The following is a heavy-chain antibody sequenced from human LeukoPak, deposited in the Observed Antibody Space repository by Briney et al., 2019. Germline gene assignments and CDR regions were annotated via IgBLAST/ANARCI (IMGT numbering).Heavy chain of an antibody. CDR3: ARDRRGYCSGGSCYQGGFDP. D-gene: IGHD2-15*01. CDR1: GFTFSANY. CDR2: IYSAGTT. J-gene: IGHJ5*02. Sequence: GGSLRLSCVASGFTFSANYMSWVRQAPGKGLEWVSVIYSAGTTYYADSVKGRFTISRDNSKNTVYLQMNSLRTEDTAVYYCARDRRGYCSGGSCYQGGFDPWGQGTLVTVSP. V-gene: IGHV3-53*01.